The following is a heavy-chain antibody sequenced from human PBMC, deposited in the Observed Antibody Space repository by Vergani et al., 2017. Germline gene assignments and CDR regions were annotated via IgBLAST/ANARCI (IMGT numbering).Heavy chain of an antibody. J-gene: IGHJ4*02. D-gene: IGHD1-26*01. CDR2: ISAYNGNT. V-gene: IGHV1-18*04. Sequence: QVQLVQSGAEVKKPGASVKVSCKASGYTFTGYYMHWVRQAPGQGLEWMGWISAYNGNTNYAQKLQGRVTMTTDTSTSTAYMEMRSLRSDDTAVYYCARVGHEWELPGQEPDYWGQGTLVTVSS. CDR1: GYTFTGYY. CDR3: ARVGHEWELPGQEPDY.